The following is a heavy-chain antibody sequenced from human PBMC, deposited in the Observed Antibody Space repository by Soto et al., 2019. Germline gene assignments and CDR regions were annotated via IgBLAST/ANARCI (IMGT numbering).Heavy chain of an antibody. J-gene: IGHJ4*02. CDR1: GYTFTSYA. V-gene: IGHV1-3*01. CDR2: INAGNGNT. Sequence: ASVKVSCKASGYTFTSYAMHWVRQAPGQRLEWMGWINAGNGNTKYSQKFQGRVTITRDTSASTAYMELSSLRSEDTAVYYCARSSIAVADTGYFDYWGQGTLVTVSS. CDR3: ARSSIAVADTGYFDY. D-gene: IGHD6-19*01.